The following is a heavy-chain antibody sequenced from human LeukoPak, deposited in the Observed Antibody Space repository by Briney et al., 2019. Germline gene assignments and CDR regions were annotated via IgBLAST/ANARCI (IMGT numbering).Heavy chain of an antibody. CDR3: ARQRGGYSYASPEYYFDY. CDR1: GGTFSSYA. V-gene: IGHV1-69*13. J-gene: IGHJ4*02. D-gene: IGHD5-18*01. Sequence: SVKVSCKASGGTFSSYAISWVRQAPGQGLEWRGGIIPIFGTANYAQKFQGRVTITADESTSTAYMELSSLRSEDTAVYYCARQRGGYSYASPEYYFDYWGQGTLVTVSS. CDR2: IIPIFGTA.